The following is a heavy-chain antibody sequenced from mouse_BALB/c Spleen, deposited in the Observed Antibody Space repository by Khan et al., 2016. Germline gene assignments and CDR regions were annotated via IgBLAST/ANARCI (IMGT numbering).Heavy chain of an antibody. J-gene: IGHJ2*01. Sequence: MQLQESGAELARPGASVKLSCKASGYTFTYYWMQWIKQRPGQGLEWIGAIYPGDGDTRYTQNFKGKATLTADKSSSTAYMQLNSLASEDPAVYYCARGNSYYDCDYWGQGTTLTVSS. CDR1: GYTFTYYW. CDR2: IYPGDGDT. V-gene: IGHV1-87*01. D-gene: IGHD2-4*01. CDR3: ARGNSYYDCDY.